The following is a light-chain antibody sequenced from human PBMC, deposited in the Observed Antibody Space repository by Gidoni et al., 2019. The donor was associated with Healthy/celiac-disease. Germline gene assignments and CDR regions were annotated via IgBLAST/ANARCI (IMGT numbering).Light chain of an antibody. J-gene: IGKJ2*01. CDR1: QSISSW. Sequence: DIQMTPSPSTLSASVGDIVTITCRTRQSISSWLAWDQQRPGKAPKLLIYYASSLESGVPSRFSGSGSGTEFTLTISSLQPDDFATYYCQQYNSYSYTFGQXTKLEIK. CDR3: QQYNSYSYT. V-gene: IGKV1-5*01. CDR2: YAS.